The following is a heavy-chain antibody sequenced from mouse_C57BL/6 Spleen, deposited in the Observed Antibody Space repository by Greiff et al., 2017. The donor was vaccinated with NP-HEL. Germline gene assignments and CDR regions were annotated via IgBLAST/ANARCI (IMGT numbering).Heavy chain of an antibody. CDR2: IDPETGGT. CDR1: GYTFTDYE. V-gene: IGHV1-15*01. D-gene: IGHD2-3*01. Sequence: VQLQQSGAELVRPGASVTLSCKASGYTFTDYEMHWVKQTPVHGLEWIGAIDPETGGTAYNQKFKGKAILTADKSSSTAYMELRSLTSEDSAVYYCTRRDGYYHFDYWGQGTTLTVSS. CDR3: TRRDGYYHFDY. J-gene: IGHJ2*01.